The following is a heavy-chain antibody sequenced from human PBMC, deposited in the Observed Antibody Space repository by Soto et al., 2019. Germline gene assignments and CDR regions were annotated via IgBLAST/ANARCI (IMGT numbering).Heavy chain of an antibody. CDR3: ARGGTIREWLTDH. CDR2: IKQDGSEK. Sequence: EVQLVESGGGLVQPGGSLRLSCVASGFIFSNYWMHWVRQTPDKGLEWVANIKQDGSEKYYVDSVNGRFTISRDNAKNSRFLQRNNLRAEDTAVYYCARGGTIREWLTDHWGQGTLVTVSS. V-gene: IGHV3-7*04. D-gene: IGHD5-12*01. CDR1: GFIFSNYW. J-gene: IGHJ5*02.